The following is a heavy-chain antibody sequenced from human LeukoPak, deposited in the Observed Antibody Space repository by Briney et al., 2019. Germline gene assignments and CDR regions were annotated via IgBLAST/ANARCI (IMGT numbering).Heavy chain of an antibody. CDR1: AGXISSYY. CDR2: IHNSGNT. V-gene: IGHV4-59*01. D-gene: IGHD1-1*01. CDR3: AREGTTGRNLNWFDS. Sequence: PSETLSLTCTVSAGXISSYYWSWIRQPPGKGLEWIGHIHNSGNTNYNPSLKSRVTLSVDTSKNQFSLKLSSVTAADTAVYYCAREGTTGRNLNWFDSWGQGTLVTVSS. J-gene: IGHJ5*01.